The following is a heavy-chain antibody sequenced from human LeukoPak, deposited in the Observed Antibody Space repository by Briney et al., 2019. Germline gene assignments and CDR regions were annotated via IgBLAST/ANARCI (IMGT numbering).Heavy chain of an antibody. V-gene: IGHV1-18*01. CDR3: ARGGIVVVPAAKPDY. CDR2: ISAYNGNT. Sequence: GASVKVSCKASGYTFTSYGISWVRQAPGQGLEWMGWISAYNGNTNYAQKLQGRVTMTTDTSTSTAYMELRSLRSDDTAVYYCARGGIVVVPAAKPDYWGQGTLVTVSS. D-gene: IGHD2-2*01. CDR1: GYTFTSYG. J-gene: IGHJ4*02.